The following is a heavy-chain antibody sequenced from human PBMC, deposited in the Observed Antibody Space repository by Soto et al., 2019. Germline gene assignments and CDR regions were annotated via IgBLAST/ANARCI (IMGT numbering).Heavy chain of an antibody. V-gene: IGHV4-59*08. CDR2: IYYGGST. CDR3: ASLIRYCSGSSCYFEYFQH. Sequence: PSETLSLTCTVSGGSISSYYWSWIRQPPGKGLEWIGYIYYGGSTTYNPSLKSRVTISVDTSKNQFSLKLSSVTAADTAVYYCASLIRYCSGSSCYFEYFQHWGQGTLVTVSS. J-gene: IGHJ1*01. D-gene: IGHD2-15*01. CDR1: GGSISSYY.